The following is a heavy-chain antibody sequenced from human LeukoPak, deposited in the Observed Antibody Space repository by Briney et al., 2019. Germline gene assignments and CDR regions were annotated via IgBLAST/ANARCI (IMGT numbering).Heavy chain of an antibody. CDR1: GFTFDDYG. V-gene: IGHV3-20*04. Sequence: GGSLRLSCAASGFTFDDYGMSWVRQAPGKGLEWVSGINWNGGSTGYADSVKGRFTISRDNAKNSLYLQMNSLRAEVTALYYCARVHYYYDSSGYYYRGFDYWGQGTLVTVSS. D-gene: IGHD3-22*01. CDR3: ARVHYYYDSSGYYYRGFDY. CDR2: INWNGGST. J-gene: IGHJ4*02.